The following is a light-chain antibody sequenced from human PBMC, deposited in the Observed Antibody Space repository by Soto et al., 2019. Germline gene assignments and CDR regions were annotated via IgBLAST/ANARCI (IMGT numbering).Light chain of an antibody. CDR3: QQGYSSPAT. CDR1: QSIGKH. CDR2: GAS. Sequence: DIQMTQSPSVLSASVGDRVTITCRASQSIGKHLNWYQQKPGKAPKFLIYGASTLQNGVPSRFNGSGSGTDFTLTVNSLQAEDFATYYCQQGYSSPATFGQGTRLEI. J-gene: IGKJ5*01. V-gene: IGKV1-39*01.